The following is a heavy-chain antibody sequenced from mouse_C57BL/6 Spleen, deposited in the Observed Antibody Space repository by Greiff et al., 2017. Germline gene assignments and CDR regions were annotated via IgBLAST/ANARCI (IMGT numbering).Heavy chain of an antibody. V-gene: IGHV1-69*01. Sequence: QVQLQQPGAELVMPGASVKLSCKASGYTFTSYWMHWVKQRPGQGLEWIGELDPSNSYTNYNQKFKGKSTLTVDKSSSTAYMQLSSLTSEDSAVYYCARRIYYGNYDYYAMDYWGQGTSVTVSS. CDR1: GYTFTSYW. CDR2: LDPSNSYT. J-gene: IGHJ4*01. D-gene: IGHD2-1*01. CDR3: ARRIYYGNYDYYAMDY.